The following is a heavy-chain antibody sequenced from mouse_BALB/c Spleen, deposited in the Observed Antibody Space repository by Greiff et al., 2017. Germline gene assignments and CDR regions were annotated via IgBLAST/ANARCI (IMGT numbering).Heavy chain of an antibody. D-gene: IGHD1-1*01. CDR2: ISYDGSN. V-gene: IGHV3-6*02. Sequence: VQLQQSGPGLVKPSQSLSLTCSVTGYSITSGYYWNWIRQFPGDKLEWMGYISYDGSNNYNPSLKNRISITRDTSKNQFFLKLNSVTTEDTATYYCARDRDYYGSSYVAWFAYWGQGTLVTVSA. J-gene: IGHJ3*01. CDR1: GYSITSGYY. CDR3: ARDRDYYGSSYVAWFAY.